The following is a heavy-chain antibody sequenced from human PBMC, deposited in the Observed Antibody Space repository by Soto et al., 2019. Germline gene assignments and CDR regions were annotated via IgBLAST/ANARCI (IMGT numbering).Heavy chain of an antibody. Sequence: SVKVSCKASGGTFSSYSISLVRQAPGQGLEWMGGIIPIFGTANYAQKFQGRVTITADESTSKAYMELSSLRSEETAVYYCARYRRGLTGTTYYFDYWGQGTLVTVSS. D-gene: IGHD1-7*01. CDR3: ARYRRGLTGTTYYFDY. CDR1: GGTFSSYS. V-gene: IGHV1-69*13. J-gene: IGHJ4*02. CDR2: IIPIFGTA.